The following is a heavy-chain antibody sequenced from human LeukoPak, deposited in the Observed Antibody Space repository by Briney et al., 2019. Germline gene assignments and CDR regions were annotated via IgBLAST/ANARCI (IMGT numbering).Heavy chain of an antibody. J-gene: IGHJ5*02. CDR2: VGTSGSTI. Sequence: PGGSLRLSCVASGFTFSDYYMTWVRQAPGKGLEWVSYVGTSGSTIYYADSVKGRFTISRDNAKNSLYLQMNSLRAEDTALYYCAKDDGSYNHNWFDPWGQGTLVTVSS. V-gene: IGHV3-11*01. CDR3: AKDDGSYNHNWFDP. CDR1: GFTFSDYY. D-gene: IGHD1-26*01.